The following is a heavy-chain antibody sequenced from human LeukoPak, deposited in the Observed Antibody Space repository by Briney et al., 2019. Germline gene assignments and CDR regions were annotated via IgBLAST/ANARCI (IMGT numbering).Heavy chain of an antibody. J-gene: IGHJ6*02. V-gene: IGHV3-64*01. CDR1: GFTFSSYA. D-gene: IGHD3-16*02. CDR3: ARGFDYDYVWGSYPPSYYYYGMDV. CDR2: ISSNGGST. Sequence: PGGSLRLSCAASGFTFSSYAMHWVRQAPGKGLGYVSAISSNGGSTYYANSVKGRFTISRNNSKNTLYLQMGSLRAEDMAVYYCARGFDYDYVWGSYPPSYYYYGMDVWGQGTTVTVSS.